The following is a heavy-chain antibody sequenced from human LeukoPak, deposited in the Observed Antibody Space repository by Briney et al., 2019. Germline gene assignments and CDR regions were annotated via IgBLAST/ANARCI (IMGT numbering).Heavy chain of an antibody. V-gene: IGHV4-59*08. J-gene: IGHJ6*03. CDR3: ARHHYYYYYYMDV. Sequence: SETLSLTCTVSGGSINSHYWSWVRQPPGKGLEWIGDISYSGSTNYNPSLKSRVTMSVDTSKNQFSLKLSSVTAADTAVYYCARHHYYYYYYMDVWGKGTTVTVSS. CDR2: ISYSGST. CDR1: GGSINSHY.